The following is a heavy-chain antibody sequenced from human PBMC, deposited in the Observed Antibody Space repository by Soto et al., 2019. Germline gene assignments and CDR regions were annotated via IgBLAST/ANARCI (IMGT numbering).Heavy chain of an antibody. J-gene: IGHJ6*03. CDR2: IYSDGSKK. Sequence: QAHLVESGGGVVQPGRSQRLSCAASGFTLSTYGMHWVRQAPGKGLEWVAVIYSDGSKKYYGDSVKGRFTISRDTSQNTLYLQMNSLRAEDTAVYYCARDRLGAFYYMDVWGKGTTVTVSS. CDR3: ARDRLGAFYYMDV. CDR1: GFTLSTYG. D-gene: IGHD3-16*01. V-gene: IGHV3-33*01.